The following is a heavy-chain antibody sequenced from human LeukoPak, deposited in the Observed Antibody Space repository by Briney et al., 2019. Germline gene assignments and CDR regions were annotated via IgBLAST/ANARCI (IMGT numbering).Heavy chain of an antibody. CDR3: SCYTGFRVDY. V-gene: IGHV3-38-3*01. CDR2: ISGGST. J-gene: IGHJ4*02. Sequence: PGGSLRLSCAASGFTVSSNEMSWVRQAPGKGLGWVSSISGGSTYYADSRKGRFTISRDNSKNTLHLQMNSLRAEDTAASSTSCYTGFRVDYWGQGTLVTVSS. D-gene: IGHD2-2*02. CDR1: GFTVSSNE.